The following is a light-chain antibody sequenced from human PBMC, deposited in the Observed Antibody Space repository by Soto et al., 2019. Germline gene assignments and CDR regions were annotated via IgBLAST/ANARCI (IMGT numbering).Light chain of an antibody. CDR3: SSYTDSSNYV. CDR1: SSDLAIYNY. CDR2: QVT. J-gene: IGLJ1*01. Sequence: QSALTQPASVSGSPGQSITISCTGTSSDLAIYNYVSWYQQQPGEAPKLMIYQVTNRPSGVSNRFSGSRSGNTASLTISGLQAEDEADYYCSSYTDSSNYVFGTGNKV. V-gene: IGLV2-14*01.